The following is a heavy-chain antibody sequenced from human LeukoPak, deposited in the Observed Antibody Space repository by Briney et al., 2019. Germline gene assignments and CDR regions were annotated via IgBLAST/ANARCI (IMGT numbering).Heavy chain of an antibody. J-gene: IGHJ4*02. CDR3: TREHSYYYDNSGSDY. D-gene: IGHD3-22*01. CDR1: GFTVSRNY. CDR2: IRSKAYGGTT. Sequence: GGSLRLSCAASGFTVSRNYMSWVRQAPGKGLEWVGFIRSKAYGGTTEYAATVKGRFTISRDDSKSSVYLQMNSLKTEDTAVYYCTREHSYYYDNSGSDYWGQGTLVTVSS. V-gene: IGHV3-49*04.